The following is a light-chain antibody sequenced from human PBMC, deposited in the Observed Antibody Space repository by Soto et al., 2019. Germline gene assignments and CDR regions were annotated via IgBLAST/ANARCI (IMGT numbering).Light chain of an antibody. CDR2: DSS. V-gene: IGKV1-39*01. CDR1: QSISTY. Sequence: DIQLTQSPSSLSASVGDRITITCRASQSISTYLNWYQQKPGEAPTLLVYDSSTLQSGVPSRFSGGGSGTDFTLTISSLQPEDFATYYCQQSYSTPPTFGQGTKVDI. CDR3: QQSYSTPPT. J-gene: IGKJ1*01.